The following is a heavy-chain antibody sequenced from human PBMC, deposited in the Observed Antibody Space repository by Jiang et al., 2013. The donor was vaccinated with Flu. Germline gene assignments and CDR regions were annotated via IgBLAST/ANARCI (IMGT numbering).Heavy chain of an antibody. Sequence: VISYDGSNKYYADSVKGRFTISRDNSKNTLYLQMNSLRAEDTAVYYCAKDQIQDDSREVPNWYFDLWGRGTLVTVSS. D-gene: IGHD2-15*01. J-gene: IGHJ2*01. CDR3: AKDQIQDDSREVPNWYFDL. V-gene: IGHV3-30*18. CDR2: ISYDGSNK.